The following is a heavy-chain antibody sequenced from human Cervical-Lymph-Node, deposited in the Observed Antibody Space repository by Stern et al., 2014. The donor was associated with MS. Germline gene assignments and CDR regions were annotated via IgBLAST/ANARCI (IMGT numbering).Heavy chain of an antibody. Sequence: QMQLVQSGAEGKKPGASVKVSCKASGYTFTSYGISWVRQAPGQGLEWMGWISAYNGNTNYAQKLQGRVTMTTDTSTSTAYMELRSLRSDDTAVYYCARDGSIVVPRGDDAFDIWGQGTMVTVSS. CDR3: ARDGSIVVPRGDDAFDI. V-gene: IGHV1-18*01. D-gene: IGHD3-22*01. J-gene: IGHJ3*02. CDR2: ISAYNGNT. CDR1: GYTFTSYG.